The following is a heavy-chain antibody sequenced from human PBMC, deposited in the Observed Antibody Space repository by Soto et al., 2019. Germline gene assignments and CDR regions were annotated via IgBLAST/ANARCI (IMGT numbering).Heavy chain of an antibody. CDR2: ISGSGGST. CDR3: AKNEGYCSGWYLD. D-gene: IGHD6-19*01. CDR1: GFTFSSYG. Sequence: EVQQLESGGGLVQPGGSLRLSCAASGFTFSSYGMSWVRQAPGKGLEWVSAISGSGGSTYNADSVKGRFTISRDNSKNTLYLQMNSPRAEDTAVYYFAKNEGYCSGWYLDWGQGTLVTVPS. J-gene: IGHJ4*02. V-gene: IGHV3-23*01.